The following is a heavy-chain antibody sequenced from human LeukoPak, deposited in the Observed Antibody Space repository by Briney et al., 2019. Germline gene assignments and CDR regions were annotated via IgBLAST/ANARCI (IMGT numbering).Heavy chain of an antibody. CDR1: GFTFGSYS. Sequence: PGGSLRLSCVASGFTFGSYSMNWVRQAPGKGLEWVSYISSGSSIMYYADSVKGRFSISRDNAKNSLFLRMDSLRDDDTAVYYCARGVGATQEPFDYWGQGTLVTVSS. V-gene: IGHV3-48*02. CDR2: ISSGSSIM. CDR3: ARGVGATQEPFDY. D-gene: IGHD1-26*01. J-gene: IGHJ4*02.